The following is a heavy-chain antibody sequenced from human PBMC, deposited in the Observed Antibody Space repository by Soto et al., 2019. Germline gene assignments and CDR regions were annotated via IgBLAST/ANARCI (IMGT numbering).Heavy chain of an antibody. Sequence: QVQLVQSGAEVKKPGASVKVSCKASGYTFTSYDINWVRQATGQGLEWMGWMNPNSGNTGYAQKFQGRVTMTRNTSISTAYMELSSLTSEDTAVYYCARGWNQYQRAEGYYYYGMDVWGQGTTVTVSS. CDR1: GYTFTSYD. D-gene: IGHD2-2*01. CDR3: ARGWNQYQRAEGYYYYGMDV. V-gene: IGHV1-8*01. CDR2: MNPNSGNT. J-gene: IGHJ6*02.